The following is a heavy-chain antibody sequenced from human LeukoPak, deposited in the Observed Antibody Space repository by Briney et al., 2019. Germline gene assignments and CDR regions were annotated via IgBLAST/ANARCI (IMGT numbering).Heavy chain of an antibody. D-gene: IGHD6-13*01. J-gene: IGHJ4*02. CDR1: GGTFSSYA. V-gene: IGHV1-69*05. CDR2: IIPIFGTA. Sequence: ASVKVSCKASGGTFSSYAISWVRQAPGRGLEWMGRIIPIFGTANYAQEFQGRVTITTDESTSTAYMELSSLRSEDTAVYYCASLAGYSRYYFDYWGQGTLVTVSS. CDR3: ASLAGYSRYYFDY.